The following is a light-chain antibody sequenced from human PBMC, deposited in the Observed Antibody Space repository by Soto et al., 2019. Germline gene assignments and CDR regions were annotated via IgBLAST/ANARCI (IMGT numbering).Light chain of an antibody. J-gene: IGKJ2*01. V-gene: IGKV3-15*01. CDR1: QSVSSS. CDR3: QQYNYWTQT. Sequence: EIVMTQSPATLSVSPGERGALSCRASQSVSSSVAWYQQRPGQAPRLLIYGASTRATGIPARFSGSGSGTEFILTVSSLQSEDFAVYYCQQYNYWTQTFGQGTKLEIK. CDR2: GAS.